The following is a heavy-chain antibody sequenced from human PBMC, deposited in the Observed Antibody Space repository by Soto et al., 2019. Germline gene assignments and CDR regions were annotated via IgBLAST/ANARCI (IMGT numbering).Heavy chain of an antibody. CDR1: GYTFTNYF. D-gene: IGHD3-10*01. V-gene: IGHV1-46*01. J-gene: IGHJ6*02. Sequence: QVQLVQSGTEVKTPGASVRVSCRASGYTFTNYFMHWVRQAPGQGLEWMGVITPIGGTTRYAQKFQGRVTMTKATCTHTVYIAMRSLRPAAPATYSCVGGTTLVRGLRDAMDVWGQGTTVSVSS. CDR2: ITPIGGTT. CDR3: VGGTTLVRGLRDAMDV.